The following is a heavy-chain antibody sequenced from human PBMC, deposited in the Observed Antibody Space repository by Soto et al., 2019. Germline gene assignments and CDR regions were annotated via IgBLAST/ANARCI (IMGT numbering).Heavy chain of an antibody. D-gene: IGHD5-18*01. CDR3: ARGDTPMITGMDSFDI. J-gene: IGHJ3*02. Sequence: GGSMKLCCASSGFTFSRYWMNWVRQAQGKGLEWVANIKQDGTEKNYVDSVKGRFTISRDNARKSLYLQMDSLRAEDTAVYFCARGDTPMITGMDSFDIWGQGTMVIVSS. CDR1: GFTFSRYW. V-gene: IGHV3-7*01. CDR2: IKQDGTEK.